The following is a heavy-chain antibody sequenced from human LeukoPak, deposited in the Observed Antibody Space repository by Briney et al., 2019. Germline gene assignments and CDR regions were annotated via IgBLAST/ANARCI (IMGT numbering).Heavy chain of an antibody. CDR1: GFTFDDYA. D-gene: IGHD2-2*01. V-gene: IGHV3-9*01. Sequence: GRSLRLFCAASGFTFDDYAMHWVRQAPGKGLEWVSGISWNSGSIVYADSVKGRFTIYRDNAKNSLYLQMNSLRAEDTALYYCGKGFTDIVVVPAATVPYYYYYGMDVWGQGTTVTVSS. CDR2: ISWNSGSI. CDR3: GKGFTDIVVVPAATVPYYYYYGMDV. J-gene: IGHJ6*02.